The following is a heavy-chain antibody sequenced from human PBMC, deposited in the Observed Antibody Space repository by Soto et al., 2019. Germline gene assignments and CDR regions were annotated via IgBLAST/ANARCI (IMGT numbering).Heavy chain of an antibody. CDR2: ISGGGDAA. D-gene: IGHD7-27*01. J-gene: IGHJ2*01. V-gene: IGHV3-23*01. CDR3: ARKSLGSTTRPNYWYFDL. Sequence: EVQVLESGGGLVQPGGSLRLSCAGSGFTFINYAMNWVRQAPGKGLEWVSSISGGGDAAFFPDSVRGRFTISRDNSKNAVTLQMISLGVDDTAVYYCARKSLGSTTRPNYWYFDLWGRGTLVTVSS. CDR1: GFTFINYA.